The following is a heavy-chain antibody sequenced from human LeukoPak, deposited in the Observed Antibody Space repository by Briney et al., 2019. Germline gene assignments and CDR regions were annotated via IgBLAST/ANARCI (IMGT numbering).Heavy chain of an antibody. D-gene: IGHD6-13*01. Sequence: GGSLRLSCAASGFTFSHYWMQWVRQAPGKGLVWVSRINSDGSSTAYADSVKGRFTISRDNAKNTLYLQMNSLRAEDTAAYYCAKPREYSSTWFGVDHWGQGSLVTVSS. V-gene: IGHV3-74*01. CDR3: AKPREYSSTWFGVDH. CDR1: GFTFSHYW. CDR2: INSDGSST. J-gene: IGHJ4*02.